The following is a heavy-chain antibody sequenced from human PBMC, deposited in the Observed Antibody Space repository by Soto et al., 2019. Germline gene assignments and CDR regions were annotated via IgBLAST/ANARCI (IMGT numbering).Heavy chain of an antibody. CDR3: ARSGGAWGHYFDY. V-gene: IGHV1-69*02. CDR1: GGTFSSYT. D-gene: IGHD3-16*01. Sequence: SVKVSCKASGGTFSSYTISWVRQAPGQGLEWMGRIIPILGIANYAQKFQGRVTITADKSTSTAYMELSSLRSEDTAVYYCARSGGAWGHYFDYWGQGTLVTVSS. J-gene: IGHJ4*02. CDR2: IIPILGIA.